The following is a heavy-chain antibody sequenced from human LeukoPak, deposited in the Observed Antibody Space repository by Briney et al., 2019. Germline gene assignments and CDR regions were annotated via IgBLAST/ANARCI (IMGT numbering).Heavy chain of an antibody. V-gene: IGHV4-31*03. CDR1: GGSISRGGYY. CDR2: IYYSGST. D-gene: IGHD4-17*01. J-gene: IGHJ5*02. CDR3: ASVGDYGFDP. Sequence: PSQTLSLTRTVSGGSISRGGYYWSWIRQHPGKGLEWIGYIYYSGSTYYNPSLKSRVTISVDTSKNQFSLKLSSVTAADTAVYYCASVGDYGFDPWGQGTLVTVSS.